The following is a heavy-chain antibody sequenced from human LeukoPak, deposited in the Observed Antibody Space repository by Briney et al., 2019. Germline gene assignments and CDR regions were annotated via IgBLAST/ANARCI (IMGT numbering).Heavy chain of an antibody. D-gene: IGHD6-19*01. CDR1: GGSISSYY. Sequence: PSETLSLTCTVSGGSISSYYWSWIRQPPGKGLEWIGYIYYSGSTNYNPSLKSRVTISVDTSKNQFSLKLSSVTAADTVVYYCARHAGTVSSGRYAPYNWFDPWGQGTLVTVSS. V-gene: IGHV4-59*08. CDR3: ARHAGTVSSGRYAPYNWFDP. J-gene: IGHJ5*02. CDR2: IYYSGST.